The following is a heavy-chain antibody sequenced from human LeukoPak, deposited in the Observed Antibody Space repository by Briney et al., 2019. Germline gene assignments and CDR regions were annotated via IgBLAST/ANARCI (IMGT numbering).Heavy chain of an antibody. CDR3: ARHLSGYDSRRGYMDV. D-gene: IGHD3-22*01. CDR1: GYIFTNYW. CDR2: IFPRDSDN. J-gene: IGHJ6*03. Sequence: GESLNISCTGSGYIFTNYWIGWVRQMPGKGLGWMGIIFPRDSDNSYRQSFQSQVTISADKSTSAAYLQWSSLKAADTAMYYCARHLSGYDSRRGYMDVWGKGTTVTVSS. V-gene: IGHV5-51*01.